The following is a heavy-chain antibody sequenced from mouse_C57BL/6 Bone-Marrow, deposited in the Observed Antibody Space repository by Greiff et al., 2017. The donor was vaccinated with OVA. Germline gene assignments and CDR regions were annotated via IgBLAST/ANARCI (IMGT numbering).Heavy chain of an antibody. J-gene: IGHJ3*01. CDR2: IDPENGDT. CDR1: GFNIKDDY. CDR3: TPVIYYDYDGFAY. D-gene: IGHD2-4*01. Sequence: EVQLVESGAELVRPGASVKLSCTASGFNIKDDYMHWVKQRPEQGLEWIGWIDPENGDTEYASKFQGKATITADTSSNTAYLQLSSLTSEDTAVYYCTPVIYYDYDGFAYWGQGTLVTVSA. V-gene: IGHV14-4*01.